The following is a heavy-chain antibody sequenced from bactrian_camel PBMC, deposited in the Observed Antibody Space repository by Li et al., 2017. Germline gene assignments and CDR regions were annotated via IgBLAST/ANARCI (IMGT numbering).Heavy chain of an antibody. J-gene: IGHJ4*01. CDR3: AAGTRIIVGDYCDGITD. CDR1: GFTFDEPA. D-gene: IGHD3*01. CDR2: ISSDGST. V-gene: IGHV3S55*01. Sequence: HVQLVESGVSSVQAGGPLRLSCTGSGFTFDEPAKRWYRQVPGNECELVSTISSDGSTYYADSVKGRFTISRDNAKNIIYLQMSSLTPDDTAMYYCAAGTRIIVGDYCDGITDWGQGTQVTVS.